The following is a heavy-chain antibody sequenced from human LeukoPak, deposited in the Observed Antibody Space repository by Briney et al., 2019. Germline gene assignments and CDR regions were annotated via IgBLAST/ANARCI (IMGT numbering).Heavy chain of an antibody. CDR3: ARAVTYDSSGYRWFDP. Sequence: SVKVSCKASGGTFSSYAISWVRQAPGQGLEWMGGIIPIFGTANYAQKFQGRVTITADESTSTAYMELRSLRSDDTAVYYCARAVTYDSSGYRWFDPWGQGTLVTVSS. CDR1: GGTFSSYA. J-gene: IGHJ5*02. V-gene: IGHV1-69*01. CDR2: IIPIFGTA. D-gene: IGHD3-22*01.